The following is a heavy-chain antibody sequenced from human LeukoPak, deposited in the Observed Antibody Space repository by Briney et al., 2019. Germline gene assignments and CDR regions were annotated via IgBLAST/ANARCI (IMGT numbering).Heavy chain of an antibody. CDR2: ISYDGSNK. D-gene: IGHD1-26*01. V-gene: IGHV3-30*04. Sequence: GGSLRLSCAASGFTFSSYAMPWVRQAPGKGLEWVAVISYDGSNKYYADSVKGRFTISRDNSKNTLYLQMNSLRDEDTAVYYCARGREWARGRYYYYYGMDVWGQGTTVTVSS. J-gene: IGHJ6*02. CDR3: ARGREWARGRYYYYYGMDV. CDR1: GFTFSSYA.